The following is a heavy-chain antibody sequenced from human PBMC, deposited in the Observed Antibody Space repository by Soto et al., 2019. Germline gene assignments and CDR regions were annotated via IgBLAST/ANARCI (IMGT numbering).Heavy chain of an antibody. V-gene: IGHV3-15*05. CDR3: ITVSCISMIVDLFAY. J-gene: IGHJ4*01. D-gene: IGHD3-22*01. Sequence: PGQSLRLPCAASAVVFRNAWINWVRQAPGKGLKRVGRIKSKTDGGTTDFAAPVRGRFATSRDDSKNMVYMQMNSLKTEVTAVFYCITVSCISMIVDLFAYCGHGTLVIVSS. CDR1: AVVFRNAW. CDR2: IKSKTDGGTT.